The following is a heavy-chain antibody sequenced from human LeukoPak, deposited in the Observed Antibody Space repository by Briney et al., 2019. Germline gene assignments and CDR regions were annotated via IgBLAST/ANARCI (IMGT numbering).Heavy chain of an antibody. Sequence: ASAKVSCKVSGYTLTELSMHWVRQAPGKGLEWMGGFDPEDGETIYAQKFQGRATMTEDTSTDTAYMELSSLRSEDTAVYYCATGGVYGSGSGRFYYYYYMDVWGKGTTVTVSS. J-gene: IGHJ6*03. CDR1: GYTLTELS. CDR2: FDPEDGET. D-gene: IGHD3-10*01. V-gene: IGHV1-24*01. CDR3: ATGGVYGSGSGRFYYYYYMDV.